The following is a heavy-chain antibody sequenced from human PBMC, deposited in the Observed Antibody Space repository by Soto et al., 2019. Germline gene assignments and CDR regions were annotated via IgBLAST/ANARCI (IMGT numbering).Heavy chain of an antibody. CDR3: ARDDRGGFSFDY. J-gene: IGHJ4*02. CDR2: ISSSSSYI. D-gene: IGHD3-3*01. Sequence: EVQLVESGGGLVKPGGSLRLSCAASGFTFSSYSMNWVRQAPGKGLEWVSSISSSSSYIYYADSEKGRFTISRDNAKKSLYRKMNGLSAEDRAVYYCARDDRGGFSFDYGGQGTLVTVSS. V-gene: IGHV3-21*01. CDR1: GFTFSSYS.